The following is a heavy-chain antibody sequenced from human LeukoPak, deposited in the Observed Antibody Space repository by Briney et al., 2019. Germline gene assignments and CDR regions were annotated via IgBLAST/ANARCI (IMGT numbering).Heavy chain of an antibody. J-gene: IGHJ3*02. Sequence: PSETLSLTCTVSGGSISSSSYYWAWIRQPPGKGLEWIGSIHYSGSTYYNPSLQSRVTISIDTSKNQFCLKLRFVTAADTAVYYCARTPSHIVVVADAFDIWGQGTMVTVSS. CDR3: ARTPSHIVVVADAFDI. V-gene: IGHV4-39*07. D-gene: IGHD2-21*01. CDR2: IHYSGST. CDR1: GGSISSSSYY.